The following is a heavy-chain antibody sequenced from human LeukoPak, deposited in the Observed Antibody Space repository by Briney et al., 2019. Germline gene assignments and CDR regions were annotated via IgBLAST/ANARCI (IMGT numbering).Heavy chain of an antibody. CDR2: IRDDGTNK. J-gene: IGHJ4*02. V-gene: IGHV3-30*02. CDR1: GFTFDDYA. CDR3: AKEGPRYYFDS. Sequence: GGSLRLSCAASGFTFDDYAMHWVRQAPGKGLEWVAFIRDDGTNKYYLDSGEGRMTISRDNSKNTLYLQMNNLRAEDTAVYYCAKEGPRYYFDSWGQGTLVTVSS.